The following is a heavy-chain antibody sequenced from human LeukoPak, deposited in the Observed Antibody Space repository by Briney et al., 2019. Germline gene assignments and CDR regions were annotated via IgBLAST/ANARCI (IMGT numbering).Heavy chain of an antibody. CDR1: GVTFTNYA. Sequence: PGGSLRLSCAACGVTFTNYAMHWVRQTPGKGLEWVAFVSYDGSWDSYSDSVKGRFTISRDASKNTLYLQMNSLRAKDTAVYYCTREERGYIPAFWVQGTLVTVSS. D-gene: IGHD3-16*02. CDR2: VSYDGSWD. V-gene: IGHV3-30*01. CDR3: TREERGYIPAF. J-gene: IGHJ4*02.